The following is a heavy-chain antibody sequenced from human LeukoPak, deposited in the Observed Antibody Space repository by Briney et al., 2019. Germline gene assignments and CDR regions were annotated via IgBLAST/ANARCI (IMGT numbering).Heavy chain of an antibody. CDR1: GXTFSSYA. CDR3: AKPDTYYYDSSGYYY. Sequence: GGSLRLSCAASGXTFSSYAMSWVRQAPGKGLEWVSAISGSGGSTYYADSVKGRFTISRDNSKNTLYLQMNSLRAEDTAVYYCAKPDTYYYDSSGYYYWGQGTLVTVSS. J-gene: IGHJ4*02. CDR2: ISGSGGST. D-gene: IGHD3-22*01. V-gene: IGHV3-23*01.